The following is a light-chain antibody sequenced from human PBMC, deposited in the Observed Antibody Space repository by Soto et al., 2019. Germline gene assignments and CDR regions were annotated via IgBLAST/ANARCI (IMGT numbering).Light chain of an antibody. Sequence: QSALTQPASVSGSPGQSITISCTGTSSDVGGYNYVSWYQQHPGKAPKLMIYDVSNRPSGVSNRFSGSKSGNTASLTISGLQAEDEADYYCSSYTSSSTSHVVFGGGTTLTVL. CDR1: SSDVGGYNY. CDR2: DVS. V-gene: IGLV2-14*01. J-gene: IGLJ2*01. CDR3: SSYTSSSTSHVV.